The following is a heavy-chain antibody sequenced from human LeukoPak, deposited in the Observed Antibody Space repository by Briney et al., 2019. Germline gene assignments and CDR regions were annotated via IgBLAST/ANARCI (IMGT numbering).Heavy chain of an antibody. CDR1: GFTFSSYA. D-gene: IGHD1-14*01. Sequence: GGSLRLSCAASGFTFSSYAMSWVRQGPGKGLEWVPGISSRGGNTYYADSVKGRFTISRDNSKNTLYLQLNSLRVEDTAVYYCASGGVRKTYFDDWGQGTLVTVSS. V-gene: IGHV3-23*01. CDR3: ASGGVRKTYFDD. CDR2: ISSRGGNT. J-gene: IGHJ4*02.